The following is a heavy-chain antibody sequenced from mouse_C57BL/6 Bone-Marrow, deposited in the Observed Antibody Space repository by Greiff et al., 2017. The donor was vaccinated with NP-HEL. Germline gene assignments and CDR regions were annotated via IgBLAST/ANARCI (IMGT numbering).Heavy chain of an antibody. CDR3: AGTAQASWFAY. Sequence: QVQLQQPGTELVKPGASVKLSCKASGYTFTSYWMHWVKQRPGQGLEWIGNINPSNGGTNYNEKFKGKATLTADKSSSTAYMELRSLTSEDSAVYFCAGTAQASWFAYWGQGTLVTVSA. CDR1: GYTFTSYW. V-gene: IGHV1-53*01. D-gene: IGHD3-2*02. CDR2: INPSNGGT. J-gene: IGHJ3*01.